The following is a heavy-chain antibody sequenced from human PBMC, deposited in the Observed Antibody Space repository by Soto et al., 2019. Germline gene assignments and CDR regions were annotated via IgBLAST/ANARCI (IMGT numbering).Heavy chain of an antibody. V-gene: IGHV3-23*04. J-gene: IGHJ5*02. CDR2: ISSSGGST. CDR3: AKDLTYCSSTSCYNWFDP. Sequence: EVQLVESGGGLVKPGGSLRLSCAASGFTFSSYSMNWVRQAPGKGLEWVSSISSSGGSTYYADSVKGRFTISRDNSKNTLYLQMNSLRAEDTAVYYCAKDLTYCSSTSCYNWFDPWGQGTLVTVSS. CDR1: GFTFSSYS. D-gene: IGHD2-2*01.